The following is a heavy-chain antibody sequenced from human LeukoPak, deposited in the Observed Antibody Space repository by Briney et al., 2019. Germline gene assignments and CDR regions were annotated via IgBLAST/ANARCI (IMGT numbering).Heavy chain of an antibody. CDR3: ARDKIVGATKLDY. D-gene: IGHD1-26*01. J-gene: IGHJ4*02. CDR1: GFTFSSYW. V-gene: IGHV3-7*01. Sequence: GSLRLSCAASGFTFSSYWMSWVRQAPGKGLEWVANIKQDGSEKYYVDSVKGRFTISRDNAKNSLYLQMNSLGAEDTAVYYCARDKIVGATKLDYWGQGTLVTVSS. CDR2: IKQDGSEK.